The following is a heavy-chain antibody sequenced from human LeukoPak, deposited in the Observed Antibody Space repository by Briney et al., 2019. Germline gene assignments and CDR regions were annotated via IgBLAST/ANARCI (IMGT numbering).Heavy chain of an antibody. CDR1: GGSISSYY. J-gene: IGHJ6*02. V-gene: IGHV4-59*08. CDR2: IYYTGST. D-gene: IGHD2-2*01. Sequence: SETLSLTCTVSGGSISSYYRNWIRQPPGKGLEWTGYIYYTGSTNYRPSLKSRVTISVDTSRNQFSLKLSSVTAADTAVYYCVRQDVVVITAATYYYGMDVWGQGTTVTVSS. CDR3: VRQDVVVITAATYYYGMDV.